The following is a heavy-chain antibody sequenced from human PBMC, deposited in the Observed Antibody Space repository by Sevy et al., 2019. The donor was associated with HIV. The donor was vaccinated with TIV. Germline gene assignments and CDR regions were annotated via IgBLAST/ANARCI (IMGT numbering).Heavy chain of an antibody. Sequence: SETLSLTCTVSGGSISSYYWNWIRQSPGKGLEWIGYIYYTGSTNYNPPLKSRVTISVDTSKNQFSLRLTSVTAADTAVYYCARELISGRYYGMDVWGQGTTVTVSS. CDR3: ARELISGRYYGMDV. CDR2: IYYTGST. J-gene: IGHJ6*02. CDR1: GGSISSYY. V-gene: IGHV4-59*01. D-gene: IGHD6-19*01.